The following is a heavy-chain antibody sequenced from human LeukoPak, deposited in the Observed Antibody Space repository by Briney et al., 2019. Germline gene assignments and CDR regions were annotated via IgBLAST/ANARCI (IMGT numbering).Heavy chain of an antibody. J-gene: IGHJ3*02. V-gene: IGHV3-23*01. CDR1: GFTFSSYA. CDR2: ISGSGGST. D-gene: IGHD3-10*01. Sequence: GGSLRLSCAASGFTFSSYAMSWVRQAPGKGLEWVSAISGSGGSTYYADSVKGRFTISRDNSKNTLYPQMNSLRAEDTAVYYCAKDREGSGSYYDAFDIWGQGTMVTVSS. CDR3: AKDREGSGSYYDAFDI.